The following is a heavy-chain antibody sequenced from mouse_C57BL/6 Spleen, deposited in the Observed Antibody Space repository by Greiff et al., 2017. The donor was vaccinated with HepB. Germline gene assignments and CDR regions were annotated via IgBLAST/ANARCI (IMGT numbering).Heavy chain of an antibody. CDR3: AITYGLGAMDY. CDR1: GYTFTSYD. D-gene: IGHD1-2*01. Sequence: VQLQQSGPELVKPGASVKLSCKASGYTFTSYDINWVKQRPGPGLEWIGWIYPRDGSTKYNEKFKDTATLTVDTSSSTAYMELHSLTSEYSAVYFCAITYGLGAMDYWGQGTSVTVSS. J-gene: IGHJ4*01. CDR2: IYPRDGST. V-gene: IGHV1-85*01.